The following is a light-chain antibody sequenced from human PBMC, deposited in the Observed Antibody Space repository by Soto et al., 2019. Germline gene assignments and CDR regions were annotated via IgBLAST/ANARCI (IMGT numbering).Light chain of an antibody. J-gene: IGKJ4*01. CDR1: QGISKY. Sequence: DIQMTQSPSSLSASVGDRVTITCRASQGISKYLAWYQQKPGKVPKVLIYAASTLQSGVPSRFSGSGSGTDFTLNISSLQPGDVATYYCQKYNSAPLTFGGGTKVEIK. CDR3: QKYNSAPLT. CDR2: AAS. V-gene: IGKV1-27*01.